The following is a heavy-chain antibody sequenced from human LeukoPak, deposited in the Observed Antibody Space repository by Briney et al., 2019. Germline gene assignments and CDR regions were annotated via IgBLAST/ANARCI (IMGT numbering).Heavy chain of an antibody. CDR3: AGHHPRNTVDF. CDR1: GGSISSYY. CDR2: ISDIGSI. J-gene: IGHJ4*02. D-gene: IGHD2/OR15-2a*01. V-gene: IGHV4-59*08. Sequence: SETLSLTCTVSGGSISSYYWSWIRQPPGKGLEWIAYISDIGSINYNPSLKSRVTISLDTSKNQFSLKLSSVTAADTAVYYCAGHHPRNTVDFWGQGTLVTASS.